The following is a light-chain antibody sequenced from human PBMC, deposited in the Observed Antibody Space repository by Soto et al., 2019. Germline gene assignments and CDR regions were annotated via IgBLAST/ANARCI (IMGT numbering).Light chain of an antibody. V-gene: IGLV2-14*01. CDR3: SSYTSSSTLGV. CDR1: SSDVGGYNY. Sequence: QSVLTQSASVSGSPGQSITISCTGTSSDVGGYNYVSWYQQHPGKAPKLMIYEVSNRPSGVSNRFSGSKSGNTASLTISGLQAEDEADYHCSSYTSSSTLGVFGTGTKLTVL. J-gene: IGLJ1*01. CDR2: EVS.